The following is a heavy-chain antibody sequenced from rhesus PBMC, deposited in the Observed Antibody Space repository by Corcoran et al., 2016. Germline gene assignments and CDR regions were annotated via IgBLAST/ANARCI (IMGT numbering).Heavy chain of an antibody. CDR3: ARWGGRWIYYGLDS. Sequence: QVQLVQSGAEVKKPGSSVKVSCTASGYPFTASYLHWARKAPRQGLEWMGWINPYNGNTKYAQKFQDRVTMTRDTSTSTAYMELSSLRSEDTAVYYCARWGGRWIYYGLDSWGQGVVVTVSS. V-gene: IGHV1S2*01. J-gene: IGHJ6*01. D-gene: IGHD6-25*01. CDR2: INPYNGNT. CDR1: GYPFTASY.